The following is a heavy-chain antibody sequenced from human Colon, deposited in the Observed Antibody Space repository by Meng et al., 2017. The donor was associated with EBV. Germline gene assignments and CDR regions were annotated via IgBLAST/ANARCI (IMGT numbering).Heavy chain of an antibody. CDR1: GVSIIINTR. V-gene: IGHV4-4*02. Sequence: QVQPSASGPGLGQPSGTLSLPWGVSGVSIIINTRWTLVRQPPGKGLEWIGDIDDSGSTNYNPSLNSRISISLDKSKNHFSLKVNSGTAADTAVDYCARGKQDAWELLAYWGQGALVTVSS. J-gene: IGHJ4*02. D-gene: IGHD1-26*01. CDR3: ARGKQDAWELLAY. CDR2: IDDSGST.